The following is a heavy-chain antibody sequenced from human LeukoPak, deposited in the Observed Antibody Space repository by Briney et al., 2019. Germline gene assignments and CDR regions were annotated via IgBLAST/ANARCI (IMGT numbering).Heavy chain of an antibody. CDR2: ISSSGSTI. CDR1: GFTFSSYE. Sequence: GGSLRLSCAASGFTFSSYEMNWVRQAPGKGLEWASYISSSGSTIYYADSVKGRFTISRDNAKNSLYLQMNSLRAEDTAVYYCAREGLQFPDYWGQGTLVTVSS. V-gene: IGHV3-48*03. D-gene: IGHD4-11*01. J-gene: IGHJ4*02. CDR3: AREGLQFPDY.